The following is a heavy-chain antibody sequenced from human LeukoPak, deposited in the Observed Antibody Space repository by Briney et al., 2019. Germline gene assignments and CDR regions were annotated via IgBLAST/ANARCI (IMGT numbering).Heavy chain of an antibody. CDR2: IKQDGSEK. J-gene: IGHJ4*02. CDR1: GFTFSSYW. Sequence: GGSLRLSCAASGFTFSSYWMSWVRQAPGKGLEWVANIKQDGSEKYYVDSVKGRFTISRDNAKNSLYLQMNSLRAEDTAVYYCARNGCSSGICKTEWGQGTLVTVSS. CDR3: ARNGCSSGICKTE. D-gene: IGHD2-2*01. V-gene: IGHV3-7*01.